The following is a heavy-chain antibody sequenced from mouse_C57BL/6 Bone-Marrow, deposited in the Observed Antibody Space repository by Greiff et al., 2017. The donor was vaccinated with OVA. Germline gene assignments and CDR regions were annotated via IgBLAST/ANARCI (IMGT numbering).Heavy chain of an antibody. Sequence: EVQLVESGGDLVKPGGSLKLSCAASGFTFSSYGMSWVRQTPDKRLEWVATISSGGSYTYYPDSVKGRFTISRDNAKNTLYLQMSSLKSEDTAMYYCARQGSNYDYFDYWGQGTTLTVSS. D-gene: IGHD2-5*01. CDR1: GFTFSSYG. CDR3: ARQGSNYDYFDY. V-gene: IGHV5-6*01. J-gene: IGHJ2*01. CDR2: ISSGGSYT.